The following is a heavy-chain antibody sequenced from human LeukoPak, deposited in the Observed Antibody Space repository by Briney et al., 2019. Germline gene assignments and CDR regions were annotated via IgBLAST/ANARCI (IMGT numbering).Heavy chain of an antibody. CDR1: GGSISSYY. CDR3: ASSDDYVWGSYRL. J-gene: IGHJ4*02. CDR2: IYYSGST. V-gene: IGHV4-59*01. D-gene: IGHD3-16*02. Sequence: SETLSLTCTVSGGSISSYYWSWIRQPPGKGLEWIGYIYYSGSTNYNPSLKSRVTISVDTSKNQFSLKLSSVTAADTAVYYCASSDDYVWGSYRLWGQGTLVTVPS.